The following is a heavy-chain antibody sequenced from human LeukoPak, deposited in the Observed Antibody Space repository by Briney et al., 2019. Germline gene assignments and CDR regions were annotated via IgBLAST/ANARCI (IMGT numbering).Heavy chain of an antibody. Sequence: GASVKVSCKASGYTFTSYDINWVRQATGQGLEWMGWMNPNSGNTGYAQKFQGRVTMTRNTSISTAYMELSSLRSEDTAVYYYARADNGYSYGLVLFYGMDVWGQGTTVTVSS. D-gene: IGHD5-18*01. J-gene: IGHJ6*02. CDR2: MNPNSGNT. CDR1: GYTFTSYD. CDR3: ARADNGYSYGLVLFYGMDV. V-gene: IGHV1-8*01.